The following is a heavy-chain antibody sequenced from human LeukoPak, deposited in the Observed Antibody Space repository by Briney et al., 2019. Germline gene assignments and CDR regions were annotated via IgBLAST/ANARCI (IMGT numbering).Heavy chain of an antibody. CDR2: INHSGST. Sequence: SETLSLTCAVYGGSFSGYYWSWIRQPPGKGLEWIGEINHSGSTNYNPSLKSRVTISVDTSKNQFSLKLSSVTAADTAVYYCAGGAKYYYGSGSYHFDYWGQGTLVTVSS. V-gene: IGHV4-34*01. CDR3: AGGAKYYYGSGSYHFDY. J-gene: IGHJ4*02. CDR1: GGSFSGYY. D-gene: IGHD3-10*01.